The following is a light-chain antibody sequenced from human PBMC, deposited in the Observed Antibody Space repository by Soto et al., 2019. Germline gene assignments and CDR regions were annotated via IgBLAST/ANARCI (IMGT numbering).Light chain of an antibody. CDR2: GSS. CDR3: HQQCSCSGT. Sequence: EIVMTQSPATLSVSPGERATLSCRASQSVSNNYLAWYQQTASPAPSLLYDGSSNRAGGTPGLFGSSAGRAVTPTIISLQPEDFAAVYCHQQCSCSGTFGQGTKVDIK. J-gene: IGKJ1*01. V-gene: IGKV3-20*01. CDR1: QSVSNNY.